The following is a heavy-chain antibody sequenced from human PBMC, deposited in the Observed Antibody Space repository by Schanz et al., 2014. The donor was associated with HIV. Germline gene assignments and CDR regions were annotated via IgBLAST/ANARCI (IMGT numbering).Heavy chain of an antibody. CDR1: GFTFGSYG. Sequence: HLVESGGGVVQPGRSLRLSCEGSGFTFGSYGMHWVSQARVSVRKVVASISYHGHDKYYADSVKGRFTISRDNFRNTLYLQVHSLRPMDTAVYYCARQEYSSSFNWFDPWG. CDR2: ISYHGHDK. J-gene: IGHJ5*02. D-gene: IGHD6-6*01. CDR3: ARQEYSSSFNWFDP. V-gene: IGHV3-30*03.